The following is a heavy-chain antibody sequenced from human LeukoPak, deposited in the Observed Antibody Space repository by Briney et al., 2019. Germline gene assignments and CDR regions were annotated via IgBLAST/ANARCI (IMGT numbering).Heavy chain of an antibody. V-gene: IGHV1-46*01. J-gene: IGHJ4*02. Sequence: ASVKVSCKASGYTFTSYYMHWVRQAPGQGLEWMGIINPSGGSTSYAQKFQGRVTMTRDTSTSTVYMELSSLRSEDTAVYYCAREGYVSGSHYIIDYWGQGTLVTVSS. D-gene: IGHD1-26*01. CDR2: INPSGGST. CDR3: AREGYVSGSHYIIDY. CDR1: GYTFTSYY.